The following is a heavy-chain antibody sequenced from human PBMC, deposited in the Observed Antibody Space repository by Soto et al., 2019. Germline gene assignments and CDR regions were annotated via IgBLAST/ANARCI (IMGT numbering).Heavy chain of an antibody. V-gene: IGHV3-21*01. J-gene: IGHJ4*02. CDR1: GFSFRSYS. D-gene: IGHD3-10*01. CDR2: ISSSSSYI. CDR3: ARVGTYYGSGSPYYSDY. Sequence: PGGSLRLSCAGSGFSFRSYSMNWVRQVPGKGLEWVSSISSSSSYINHADSMKGRFTISRDNAKNSLYLQMNSLRAEDTAVYYCARVGTYYGSGSPYYSDYWGQGTLVTVSS.